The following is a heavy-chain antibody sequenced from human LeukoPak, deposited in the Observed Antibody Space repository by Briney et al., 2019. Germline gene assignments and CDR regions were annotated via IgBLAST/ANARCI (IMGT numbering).Heavy chain of an antibody. V-gene: IGHV4-4*02. D-gene: IGHD2-2*01. Sequence: SETLSLTCAVSGGSISSGNWWSWVRQPPGKGLEWIGEIYYSGSTNYNPSLKSRVTISVDKSKNQFSLKLSSVTAADTAVYYCARDIVVVGMDVWGKGTTVTVSS. CDR3: ARDIVVVGMDV. CDR2: IYYSGST. J-gene: IGHJ6*04. CDR1: GGSISSGNW.